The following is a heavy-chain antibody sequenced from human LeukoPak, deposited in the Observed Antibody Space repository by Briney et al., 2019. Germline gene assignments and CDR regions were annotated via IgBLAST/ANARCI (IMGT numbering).Heavy chain of an antibody. CDR3: ARASSGWYGEYFQH. CDR1: GGSVSSGSYY. V-gene: IGHV4-61*01. CDR2: IYYSGST. Sequence: SETLSLTCTVSGGSVSSGSYYWSWIRQPPGKGLEWIGYIYYSGSTNYNPSLKSRVTISVDTSKNQFSLKLSSVTAADTAVYYCARASSGWYGEYFQHWGQGTLVTVSS. D-gene: IGHD6-19*01. J-gene: IGHJ1*01.